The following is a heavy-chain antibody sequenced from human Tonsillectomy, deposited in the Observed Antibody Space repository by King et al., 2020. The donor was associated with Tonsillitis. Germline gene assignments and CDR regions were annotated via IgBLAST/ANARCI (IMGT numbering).Heavy chain of an antibody. Sequence: VQLQESGPGLVKPSETLSLTCTVSGASISSYYWSWVRQPAGKGLEWIGRIHTTGSTNYNPSLKSRVTLSVDTSKNQFSLRLTSVTAADTAVYYCARVVRTGDLDYLGQGTLVTVSS. V-gene: IGHV4-4*07. CDR1: GASISSYY. D-gene: IGHD7-27*01. CDR2: IHTTGST. J-gene: IGHJ4*02. CDR3: ARVVRTGDLDY.